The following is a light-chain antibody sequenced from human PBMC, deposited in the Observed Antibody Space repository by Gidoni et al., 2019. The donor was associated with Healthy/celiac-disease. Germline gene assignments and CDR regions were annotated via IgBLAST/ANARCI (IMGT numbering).Light chain of an antibody. CDR2: ANN. J-gene: IGLJ2*01. CDR1: SSNIGNNY. CDR3: GTWDSILSAVV. V-gene: IGLV1-51*01. Sequence: QSVLTQPPSVSAAPGQKVTIACSGSSSNIGNNYVSWYQQLPGTAPQLLIYANNKRPSWIPDRFSGSKSGTSATLGITGLQTGDEADYYCGTWDSILSAVVFGGGTKLTVL.